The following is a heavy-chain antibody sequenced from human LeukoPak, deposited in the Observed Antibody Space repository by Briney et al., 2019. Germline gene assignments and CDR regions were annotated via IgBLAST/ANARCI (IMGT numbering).Heavy chain of an antibody. V-gene: IGHV3-21*01. CDR2: VSSSSSYI. D-gene: IGHD5-12*01. CDR3: ARGYSGYDYDY. Sequence: GGSLRLSCAASGFTFSSYSMNWVRQAPGKGLEWVSSVSSSSSYIYYADSVKGRFTISRDNAKNSLYLQMNSLRAEDTAVYYCARGYSGYDYDYWGQGTLVTVSS. J-gene: IGHJ4*02. CDR1: GFTFSSYS.